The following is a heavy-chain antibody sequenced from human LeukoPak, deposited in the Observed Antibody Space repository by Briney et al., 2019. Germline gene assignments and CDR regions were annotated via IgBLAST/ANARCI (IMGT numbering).Heavy chain of an antibody. CDR1: RFTFSDYY. V-gene: IGHV3-11*04. J-gene: IGHJ5*02. Sequence: PGGSLRLFCAASRFTFSDYYMNWIRQAPGKGLEWVSYISGSSSYIYYADSVKGRFTISRDNATNSLYLQMNSLRAEDTAVYYCARAETTVTRPHWFDPWGEGTLVTVSS. CDR2: ISGSSSYI. D-gene: IGHD4-17*01. CDR3: ARAETTVTRPHWFDP.